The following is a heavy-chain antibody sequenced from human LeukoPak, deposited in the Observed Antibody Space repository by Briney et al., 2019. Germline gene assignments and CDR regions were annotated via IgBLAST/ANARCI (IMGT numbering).Heavy chain of an antibody. CDR1: GGTFSSYA. D-gene: IGHD6-13*01. CDR3: AREQAHSSSRYYYYYMDV. J-gene: IGHJ6*03. CDR2: IIPIFGTA. Sequence: ASVKVSCKASGGTFSSYAISWVRQAPGQGLEWMGGIIPIFGTANYAQKFQGRVTITADKSTSTAYMELSSLRSEYRAVYYFAREQAHSSSRYYYYYMDVWGKRATVTVS. V-gene: IGHV1-69*06.